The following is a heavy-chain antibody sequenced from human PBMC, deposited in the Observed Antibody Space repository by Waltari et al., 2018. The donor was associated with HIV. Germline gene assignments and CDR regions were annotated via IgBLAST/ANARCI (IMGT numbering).Heavy chain of an antibody. Sequence: EVQLVQSGAEVKKPGESLTISCKGSGYSFTSYWIGWGRQMPGKGLEWMGIIYPGDSDTGYSPSFQGQVTISADKSISTAYLQWSSLKASDTAMYYCARRWGYSGYDWGEYYFDYWGQGTLVTVSS. D-gene: IGHD5-12*01. J-gene: IGHJ4*02. CDR3: ARRWGYSGYDWGEYYFDY. CDR2: IYPGDSDT. V-gene: IGHV5-51*01. CDR1: GYSFTSYW.